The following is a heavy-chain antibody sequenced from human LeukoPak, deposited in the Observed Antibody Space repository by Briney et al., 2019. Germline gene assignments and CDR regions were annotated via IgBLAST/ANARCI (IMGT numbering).Heavy chain of an antibody. J-gene: IGHJ5*02. Sequence: SETLSLTCTVSNGSITSDSYYWAWVRQPPGKGLEWIGSIFYSGKTYYSTSLKSRVTVSLDTSKKNFSLRLSSVTAADTAVYYCARLWIVATWFDDWGQGALVTVSS. CDR1: NGSITSDSYY. D-gene: IGHD2-2*03. CDR3: ARLWIVATWFDD. V-gene: IGHV4-39*02. CDR2: IFYSGKT.